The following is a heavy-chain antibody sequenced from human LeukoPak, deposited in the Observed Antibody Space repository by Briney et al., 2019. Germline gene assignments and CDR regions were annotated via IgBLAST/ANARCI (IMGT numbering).Heavy chain of an antibody. Sequence: ASVKVSCKASGYTFTSYAMNWVRQAPGQGLEWMGWINTNTGNPTYAQGFTGRFVFSLDTSVSTAYLQISSLKAEDTAVYYCARRITVAGLGSVNFDYWGQGTLVTVSS. D-gene: IGHD6-19*01. CDR1: GYTFTSYA. CDR2: INTNTGNP. CDR3: ARRITVAGLGSVNFDY. V-gene: IGHV7-4-1*02. J-gene: IGHJ4*02.